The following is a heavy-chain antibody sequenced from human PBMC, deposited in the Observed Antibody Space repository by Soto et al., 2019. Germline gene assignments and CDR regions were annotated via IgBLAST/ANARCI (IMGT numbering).Heavy chain of an antibody. CDR1: GYTFTSYD. Sequence: QVQLVQSGAEVKKPGASVKVSCKASGYTFTSYDINWVRQATGQGLEWMGWMNPNSGNPGYAQKFQGRVTMTRNTSISTAYMELSSLRSDDTAVYYCARGRIMITFGGVIDNYYYYYGMEVWGQGTTVTVSS. V-gene: IGHV1-8*02. CDR3: ARGRIMITFGGVIDNYYYYYGMEV. D-gene: IGHD3-16*02. J-gene: IGHJ6*02. CDR2: MNPNSGNP.